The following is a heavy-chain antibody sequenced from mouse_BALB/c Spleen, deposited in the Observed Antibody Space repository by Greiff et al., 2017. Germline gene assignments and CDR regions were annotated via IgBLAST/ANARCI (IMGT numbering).Heavy chain of an antibody. CDR3: ARITLAY. Sequence: EVKLVESGGGLVKPGGSLKLSCAASGFASSSYDMSWVRQTPEKRLEWVAYISSGGGSTYYPDTVKGRFTISRDNTKKTLYLQMSSLRSEDTALYYCARITLAYWGQGTLVTVSA. CDR1: GFASSSYD. D-gene: IGHD2-4*01. V-gene: IGHV5-12-1*01. CDR2: ISSGGGST. J-gene: IGHJ3*01.